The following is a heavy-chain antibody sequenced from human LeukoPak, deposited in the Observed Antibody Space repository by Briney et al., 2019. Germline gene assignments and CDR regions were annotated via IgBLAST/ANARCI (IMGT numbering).Heavy chain of an antibody. J-gene: IGHJ4*02. Sequence: SETLSLTCTVSGGSISSYYWSGIRQPAGKGLEWIGRIYTSGSTNYNPSLKSRVTISVDKSKNQFSLKLSSVTAADTAVYYCAREADTAMVDYWGQGTLVTVSS. V-gene: IGHV4-4*07. CDR1: GGSISSYY. CDR3: AREADTAMVDY. CDR2: IYTSGST. D-gene: IGHD5-18*01.